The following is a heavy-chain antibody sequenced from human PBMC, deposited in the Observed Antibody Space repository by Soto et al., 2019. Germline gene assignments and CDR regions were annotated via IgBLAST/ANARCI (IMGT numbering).Heavy chain of an antibody. V-gene: IGHV1-69*02. D-gene: IGHD5-12*01. CDR3: ATPLDELGDGYNEPFDY. J-gene: IGHJ4*02. Sequence: GASVKVSCKASGGTFSSYTISWVRQAPGQGLEWMGRIIPILGIANYAQKFQGRVTITADKSTSTAYMELSSLRSEDTAVYYCATPLDELGDGYNEPFDYWGQGTLVTSPQ. CDR1: GGTFSSYT. CDR2: IIPILGIA.